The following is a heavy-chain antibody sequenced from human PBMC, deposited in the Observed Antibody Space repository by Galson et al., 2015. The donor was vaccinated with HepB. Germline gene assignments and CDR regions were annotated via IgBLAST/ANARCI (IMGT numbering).Heavy chain of an antibody. D-gene: IGHD3-22*01. Sequence: SVKVSCKASGYTFTSYGISWVRQARGQRLEWIGWIVVGSGNTNYAQKFQERVTITRDMSTSTAYMELSSLRSEDTAVYYCAAAYDSSGYPFDYWGQGTLVTVSS. V-gene: IGHV1-58*02. CDR3: AAAYDSSGYPFDY. CDR1: GYTFTSYG. J-gene: IGHJ4*02. CDR2: IVVGSGNT.